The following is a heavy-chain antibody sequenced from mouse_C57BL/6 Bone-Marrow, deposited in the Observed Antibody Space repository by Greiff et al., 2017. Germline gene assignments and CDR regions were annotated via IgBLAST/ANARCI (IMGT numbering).Heavy chain of an antibody. CDR3: ARGTYYDGSSYSYYAMDY. V-gene: IGHV1-53*01. Sequence: VQLQQPGTELVKPGASVKLSCKASGYTFTRYWMHWVKQRPGQGLEWIGNINPSNGGTNYNEKFKSKATLTVDKSSSTAYMQLSSLTSEDSAVYYCARGTYYDGSSYSYYAMDYWGQGTSVTVSS. CDR1: GYTFTRYW. J-gene: IGHJ4*01. CDR2: INPSNGGT. D-gene: IGHD1-1*01.